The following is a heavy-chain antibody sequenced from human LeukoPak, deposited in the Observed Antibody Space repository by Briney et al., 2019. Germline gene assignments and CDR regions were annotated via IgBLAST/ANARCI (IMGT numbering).Heavy chain of an antibody. J-gene: IGHJ6*04. CDR2: FDPEDGET. D-gene: IGHD3-10*01. V-gene: IGHV1-24*01. CDR3: ATAAYGSGTFHLNYYYGMDV. CDR1: GYTLTELS. Sequence: ASVKLSCKVSGYTLTELSMHWVRQAPGKGLEWMRGFDPEDGETIYAQKFQGRVTMTEDTSTDTAYMELSSLRSEDTAVYYCATAAYGSGTFHLNYYYGMDVWGKGTTVTVSS.